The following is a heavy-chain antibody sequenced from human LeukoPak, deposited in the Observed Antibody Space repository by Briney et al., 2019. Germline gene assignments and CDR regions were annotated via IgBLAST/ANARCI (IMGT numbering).Heavy chain of an antibody. V-gene: IGHV1-18*01. CDR3: SREQLYCSGGSGYSVSDY. Sequence: ASVKVSCKASGYTFTSYGISWVRQAPGQGLEWMGWISGYNGNTNYAEKLQGRFTMTTDTSKSTAYMELKSLRSEDTAVYYCSREQLYCSGGSGYSVSDYWGQGTLVTVSS. J-gene: IGHJ4*02. CDR1: GYTFTSYG. D-gene: IGHD2-15*01. CDR2: ISGYNGNT.